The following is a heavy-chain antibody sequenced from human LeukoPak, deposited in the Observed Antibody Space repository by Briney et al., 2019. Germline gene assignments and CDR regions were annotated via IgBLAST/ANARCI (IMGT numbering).Heavy chain of an antibody. CDR2: IYPGGGST. CDR1: GYTFTSY. V-gene: IGHV1-46*01. J-gene: IGHJ4*02. D-gene: IGHD1-26*01. Sequence: ASVKVSCKASGYTFTSYIHWVRQAPGQGLEWMGIIYPGGGSTSYAQKFQGRVTMTRDMSTSTVYMELSSLRSEDTAVYYCAKGVSRESYYFYFDYWGQGTLVTVSS. CDR3: AKGVSRESYYFYFDY.